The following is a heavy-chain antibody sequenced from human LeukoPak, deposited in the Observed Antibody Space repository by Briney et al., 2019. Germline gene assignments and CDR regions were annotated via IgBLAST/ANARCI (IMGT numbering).Heavy chain of an antibody. J-gene: IGHJ4*02. V-gene: IGHV3-74*01. CDR2: ISTDARTI. Sequence: GRSLRLSCAASGFTFSSNWMHWVRQAPGEGLVWVSHISTDARTIIYADFVKGRFTISRDNAKNTVYLQMNSLRPEDTALYYCVRGQATAWGLDYWGQGTPVTVSS. CDR3: VRGQATAWGLDY. CDR1: GFTFSSNW. D-gene: IGHD6-13*01.